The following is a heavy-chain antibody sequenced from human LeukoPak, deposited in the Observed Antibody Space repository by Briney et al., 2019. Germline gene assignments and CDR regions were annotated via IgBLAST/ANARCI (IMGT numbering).Heavy chain of an antibody. V-gene: IGHV4-59*08. J-gene: IGHJ3*02. CDR3: ARGGGSTGDAFDI. Sequence: SETLSLTCTVSGGSISSYYWSWIRQPPGKGLEWIGYIYYSGSTNYNPSLKSRVTISVDTPKNQFSLKLSSVTAADTAVYYCARGGGSTGDAFDIWGQGTMVTVSS. CDR1: GGSISSYY. CDR2: IYYSGST. D-gene: IGHD3-16*01.